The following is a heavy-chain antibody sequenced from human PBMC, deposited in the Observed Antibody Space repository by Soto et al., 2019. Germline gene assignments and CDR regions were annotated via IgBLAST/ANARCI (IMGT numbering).Heavy chain of an antibody. CDR3: ARVTVDYYDSSGYYYVRWFDP. Sequence: SETLSLTCTVSGGSISSYYWSWIRQPPGKGLEWIGYIYYSGSTNYNPSLKSRVTISVDTSKNQFSLKLSSVTAADTAVYYCARVTVDYYDSSGYYYVRWFDPWGQGTLVTVS. D-gene: IGHD3-22*01. V-gene: IGHV4-59*01. CDR2: IYYSGST. J-gene: IGHJ5*02. CDR1: GGSISSYY.